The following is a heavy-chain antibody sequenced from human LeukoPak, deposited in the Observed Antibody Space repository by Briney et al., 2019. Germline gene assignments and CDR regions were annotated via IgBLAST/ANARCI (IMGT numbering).Heavy chain of an antibody. V-gene: IGHV3-30*18. CDR1: GFTFSSYA. Sequence: GGSLRLSCAASGFTFSSYAMSWVRQAPGKGLEWVAVISYDGSNKYYADSVKGRFTISRDNSKNTLYLQMNSLRAEDTAVYYCANLDILTGYKLYYFDYWGQGTLVTVSS. CDR2: ISYDGSNK. J-gene: IGHJ4*02. D-gene: IGHD3-9*01. CDR3: ANLDILTGYKLYYFDY.